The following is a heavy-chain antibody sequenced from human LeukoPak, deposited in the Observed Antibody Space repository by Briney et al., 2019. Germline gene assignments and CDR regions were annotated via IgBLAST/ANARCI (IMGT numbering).Heavy chain of an antibody. V-gene: IGHV4-34*01. CDR1: GGSFSGYY. D-gene: IGHD3-3*01. CDR3: ARGKWSGLYRGNLDY. Sequence: SETLSLTCAVYGGSFSGYYWSWIRQPPGKGLEWIGEINHSGSTNYNPSLKSRVTISVDTSKNQFSLKLSSVTAADTAVYYCARGKWSGLYRGNLDYWGQGTLVTVSS. J-gene: IGHJ4*02. CDR2: INHSGST.